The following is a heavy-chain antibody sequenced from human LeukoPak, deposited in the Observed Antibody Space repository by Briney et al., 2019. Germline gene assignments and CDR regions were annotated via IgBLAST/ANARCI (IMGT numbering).Heavy chain of an antibody. V-gene: IGHV3-13*01. D-gene: IGHD3-10*01. CDR3: ARSYGSGADY. J-gene: IGHJ4*02. CDR2: IGATGDT. Sequence: GGSLRLSCVASGLTFSSYDMHWIRQAPGKGLEWVSSIGATGDTYYADSVKGRFTISRDNSKNTLYLQMNSLRAEDTAVYYCARSYGSGADYWGQGTLVTVSS. CDR1: GLTFSSYD.